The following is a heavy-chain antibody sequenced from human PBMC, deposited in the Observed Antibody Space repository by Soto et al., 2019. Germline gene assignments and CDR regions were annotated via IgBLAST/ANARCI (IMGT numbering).Heavy chain of an antibody. CDR3: AKFRDWNYSNWFDP. CDR1: GFRFSSYA. Sequence: EVQLLESGGGLVQPGGSLRLSCAASGFRFSSYAMSWVRQAPGKGLEWVSAISGSDGRTYHADPVKGRFTISRDNSKNTLHLQMNSLRAEDTAVYYCAKFRDWNYSNWFDPWGQGTLVIVTS. J-gene: IGHJ5*02. CDR2: ISGSDGRT. V-gene: IGHV3-23*01. D-gene: IGHD1-7*01.